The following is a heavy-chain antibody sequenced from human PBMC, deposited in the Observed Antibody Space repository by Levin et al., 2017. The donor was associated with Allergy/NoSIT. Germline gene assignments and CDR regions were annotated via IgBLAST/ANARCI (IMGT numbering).Heavy chain of an antibody. Sequence: ASVKVSCKASGYTFTGYYMHWVRQAPGQGLEWMGWINPNSGGTNYAQKFQGRVTMTRDTSISTAYMELSRLRSDDTAVYYCARGRRSGSHTWHRNWFDPWGQGTLVTVSS. J-gene: IGHJ5*02. D-gene: IGHD3-10*01. CDR1: GYTFTGYY. CDR2: INPNSGGT. V-gene: IGHV1-2*02. CDR3: ARGRRSGSHTWHRNWFDP.